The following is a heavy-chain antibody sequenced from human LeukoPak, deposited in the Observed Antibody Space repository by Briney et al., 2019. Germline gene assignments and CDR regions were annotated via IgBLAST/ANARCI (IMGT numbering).Heavy chain of an antibody. V-gene: IGHV3-23*01. D-gene: IGHD1-14*01. Sequence: GGSLRLSCAASGFTFSSYGMSWVRQAPGKGLEWVSAISGSGGSTYYADSVKGRFTISRDNSKNTLYLQMNSLRAEDTAVYYCAIKRPPGNHLDYWGQGTLVTVSS. CDR3: AIKRPPGNHLDY. CDR1: GFTFSSYG. J-gene: IGHJ4*02. CDR2: ISGSGGST.